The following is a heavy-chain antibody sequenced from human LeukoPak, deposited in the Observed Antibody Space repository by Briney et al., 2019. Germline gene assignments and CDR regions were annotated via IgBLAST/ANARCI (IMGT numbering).Heavy chain of an antibody. J-gene: IGHJ4*02. CDR1: GGSISSGSYY. CDR3: ARSQTDLDYYGSGSSPLNYFDY. D-gene: IGHD3-10*01. CDR2: IYTSGST. Sequence: SQTLSLTCTVSGGSISSGSYYWSWIRQPAGKGLEWIGRIYTSGSTNYNPSLKSRVTISVDTSKNQFSLKLSSVTAADTAVYYCARSQTDLDYYGSGSSPLNYFDYWGQGTLVTVSS. V-gene: IGHV4-61*02.